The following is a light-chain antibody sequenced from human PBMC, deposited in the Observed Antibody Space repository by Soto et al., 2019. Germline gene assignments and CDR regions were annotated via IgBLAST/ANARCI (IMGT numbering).Light chain of an antibody. J-gene: IGKJ1*01. V-gene: IGKV3-20*01. CDR1: PNVSSTY. CDR2: GAS. CDR3: QQYGSSLRP. Sequence: IVMTKYPATLSVSPEERAILSRTASPNVSSTYLAWYRQNPGQAPRLLNFGASSRATGIPDRFSGSGSGTDFTLTISRLEPEDFAVYYCQQYGSSLRPVGQETKVDI.